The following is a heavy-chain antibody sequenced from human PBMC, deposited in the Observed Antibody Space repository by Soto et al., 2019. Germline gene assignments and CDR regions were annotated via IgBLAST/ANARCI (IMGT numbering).Heavy chain of an antibody. J-gene: IGHJ4*02. CDR3: ARGRYGDY. Sequence: QVHLVQSGAEVKKPGASVKVSCKGSGYDFTTYGITWVRQAPGQGLEWMGWISAHNGNTNYAQKLQGRVTVTRDTSTSTAYMELRSLRSDDTDVYYCARGRYGDYWGQGALVTVSS. CDR2: ISAHNGNT. CDR1: GYDFTTYG. D-gene: IGHD1-1*01. V-gene: IGHV1-18*01.